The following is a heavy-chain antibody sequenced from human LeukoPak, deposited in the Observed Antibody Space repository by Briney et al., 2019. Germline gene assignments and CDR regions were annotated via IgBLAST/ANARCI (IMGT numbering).Heavy chain of an antibody. D-gene: IGHD1-26*01. J-gene: IGHJ4*02. V-gene: IGHV3-7*01. CDR1: GFTFSNYW. Sequence: GSLRLSCATSGFTFSNYWMSWVRQAPGKGLEWVANIKQDGSEKYYGDSVKGRFTISRDNAKNSLYLQMNSLRVEDTSVYYCAREASGSYGTTFDYWGQGTLVTVSS. CDR2: IKQDGSEK. CDR3: AREASGSYGTTFDY.